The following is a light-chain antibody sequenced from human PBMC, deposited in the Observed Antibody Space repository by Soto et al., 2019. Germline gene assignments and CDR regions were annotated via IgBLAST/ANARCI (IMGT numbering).Light chain of an antibody. J-gene: IGKJ4*01. CDR3: QQLKSYPLP. CDR2: AAS. Sequence: DIQLTQSPSFLSASVGDRVTITCRASQGVSSYLAWHQQKPGKAPRLLIYAASTLQSGVPSRFSGSGAGTEFTLTISSLQPEDFATYYCQQLKSYPLPFGGGTKVEIK. CDR1: QGVSSY. V-gene: IGKV1-9*01.